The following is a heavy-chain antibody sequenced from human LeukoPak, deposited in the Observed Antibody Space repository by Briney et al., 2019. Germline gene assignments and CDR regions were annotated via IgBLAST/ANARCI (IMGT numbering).Heavy chain of an antibody. J-gene: IGHJ6*03. CDR3: ARGETTVTPYYYYYMDV. Sequence: SVKVSCKASGGTFSSYAISWVRQAPGQGLEWMGGIIPIFGTANYAQKFQGRVTITADESTSTAYMELSSLRSEDTAVYYCARGETTVTPYYYYYMDVWGKGTTVTVSS. V-gene: IGHV1-69*01. CDR2: IIPIFGTA. D-gene: IGHD4-17*01. CDR1: GGTFSSYA.